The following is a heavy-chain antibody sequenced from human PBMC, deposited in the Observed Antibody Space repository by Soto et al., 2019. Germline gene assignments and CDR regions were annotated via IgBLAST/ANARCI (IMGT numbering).Heavy chain of an antibody. CDR2: IKQDGSEK. J-gene: IGHJ3*02. Sequence: GGSLRLSCAASGFTFSSYWMSWVRQAPGKGLEWVANIKQDGSEKYYVDSVKGRFTISRDNAKNSLYLQMNSLRAEDTAVYYCARVKGETLDGFDIWGQGTMVTVSS. V-gene: IGHV3-7*01. CDR3: ARVKGETLDGFDI. D-gene: IGHD3-9*01. CDR1: GFTFSSYW.